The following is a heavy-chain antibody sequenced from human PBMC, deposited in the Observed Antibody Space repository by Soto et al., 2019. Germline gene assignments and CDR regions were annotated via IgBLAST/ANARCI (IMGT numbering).Heavy chain of an antibody. J-gene: IGHJ5*02. CDR2: ISAYNGNT. V-gene: IGHV1-18*01. CDR3: ARDEGYKWNYGGSWFDP. CDR1: GYTFTSYV. Sequence: QVQLVQSGAEVKKPGASVKVSCKASGYTFTSYVISWVRQAPGQGLEWMGWISAYNGNTNYAQKLQGRVTMTTDTSTSTAYMELRILRSDDTAVYYCARDEGYKWNYGGSWFDPWGQGTLVTVSS. D-gene: IGHD1-7*01.